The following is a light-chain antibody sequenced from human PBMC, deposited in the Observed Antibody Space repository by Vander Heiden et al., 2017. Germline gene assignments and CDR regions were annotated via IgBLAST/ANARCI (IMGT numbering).Light chain of an antibody. J-gene: IGKJ4*01. V-gene: IGKV1-39*01. Sequence: DPVTITCRASQSISSYLNWYQQKPGKAPKLLIYAASSLQSGVPSRFSGSGSGTDFTLTISSLQPEDVATYYCQQSYSTPLTFGGGTKVEIK. CDR3: QQSYSTPLT. CDR2: AAS. CDR1: QSISSY.